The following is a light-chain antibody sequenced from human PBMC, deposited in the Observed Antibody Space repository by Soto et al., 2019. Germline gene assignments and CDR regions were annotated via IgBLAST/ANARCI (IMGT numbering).Light chain of an antibody. CDR2: DAS. V-gene: IGKV3-15*01. Sequence: EIVMTQSPATLSVSPGERVSLSCRASQNIHDKLAWYQQKPGQTPRLLIYDASTRATGISGSFSGSGSGKEFSLGIGCLQSEDLAVYFSQQYYGWPLMFGGGTKVDIK. CDR3: QQYYGWPLM. CDR1: QNIHDK. J-gene: IGKJ4*02.